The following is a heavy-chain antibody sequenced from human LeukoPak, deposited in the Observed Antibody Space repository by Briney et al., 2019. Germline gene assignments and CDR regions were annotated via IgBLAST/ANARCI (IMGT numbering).Heavy chain of an antibody. V-gene: IGHV3-74*01. D-gene: IGHD2-8*01. J-gene: IGHJ4*02. CDR1: GFTFSSYW. CDR2: INTDGSST. CDR3: ARDDGYCTNGVCFYFDY. Sequence: PGGSLRLSCAASGFTFSSYWMHWVRQAPGKGLVWVSRINTDGSSTSYADSVKGRFTISRDNAKNTLYLQMNSLRAEDTAVYYCARDDGYCTNGVCFYFDYWGQGTLVTVSS.